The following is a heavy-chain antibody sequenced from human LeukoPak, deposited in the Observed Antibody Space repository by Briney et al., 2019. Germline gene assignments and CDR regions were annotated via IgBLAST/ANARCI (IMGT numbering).Heavy chain of an antibody. CDR3: ARAPAAGATRVDY. D-gene: IGHD6-13*01. CDR1: GYTFSSYG. V-gene: IGHV1-18*01. Sequence: GASVKVSCKASGYTFSSYGISWVRQAPGQGLEWMGWISVYSGDTKYAQKVQGRVTMTTDTPTSTAYMELRSLTSDDTAVCFCARAPAAGATRVDYWGQGTLVTVSS. J-gene: IGHJ4*02. CDR2: ISVYSGDT.